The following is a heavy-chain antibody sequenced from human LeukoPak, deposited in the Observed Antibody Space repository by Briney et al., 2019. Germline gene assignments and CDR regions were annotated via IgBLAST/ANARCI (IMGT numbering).Heavy chain of an antibody. J-gene: IGHJ3*02. D-gene: IGHD3-22*01. Sequence: SETLSLTCTVSGGSISSSRYYWGWIRQPPGKGLEWIGSIHYSGSTYYNPSLKSRVTVSVDTSENQFSLKLSSVTAADTAVYYCARVVLRSSGYWIADAFDIWGQGTMVTVSS. CDR3: ARVVLRSSGYWIADAFDI. V-gene: IGHV4-39*07. CDR1: GGSISSSRYY. CDR2: IHYSGST.